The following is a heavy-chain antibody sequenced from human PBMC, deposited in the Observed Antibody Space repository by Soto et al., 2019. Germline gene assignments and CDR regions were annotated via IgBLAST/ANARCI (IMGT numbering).Heavy chain of an antibody. CDR1: GGTFSSYT. D-gene: IGHD4-17*01. J-gene: IGHJ6*01. CDR2: IIPILGIA. CDR3: ATGGLRTTPWYYYGMDV. V-gene: IGHV1-69*02. Sequence: QVQLVQSGAEVKKPGSSVKVSCKASGGTFSSYTISWVRQAPGQGLEWMGRIIPILGIANYAQKFQGRVTISADKSTSTAYMELSRLRSESTAVYYCATGGLRTTPWYYYGMDVWWPGTTVTVSS.